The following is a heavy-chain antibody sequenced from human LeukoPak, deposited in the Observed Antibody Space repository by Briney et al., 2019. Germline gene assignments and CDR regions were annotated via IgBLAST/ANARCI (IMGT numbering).Heavy chain of an antibody. V-gene: IGHV4-39*07. CDR2: IYYSGST. CDR1: GGSISSSSYY. Sequence: SETLSLTCTVSGGSISSSSYYWGWIRQPPGKGLEWVGSIYYSGSTYYNPSLKSRVTISVDTSKNQFSLKLSSVTAADTAVYYCASVYSGSYLDYWGQGTLVTVSS. D-gene: IGHD1-26*01. CDR3: ASVYSGSYLDY. J-gene: IGHJ4*02.